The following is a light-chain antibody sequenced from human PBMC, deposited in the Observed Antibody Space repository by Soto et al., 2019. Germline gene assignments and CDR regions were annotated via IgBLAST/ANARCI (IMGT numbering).Light chain of an antibody. CDR3: AKWDDSLSGYV. V-gene: IGLV1-47*02. Sequence: QSALTQPPSASGTPGQRVTISCSGRSSNIGSNYVYWYQQLPGTAPKLLIYYNNQRPSGVPDRFSGSKSGTSASLAISGLRSEDEADYYCAKWDDSLSGYVFGTGTKV. CDR1: SSNIGSNY. J-gene: IGLJ1*01. CDR2: YNN.